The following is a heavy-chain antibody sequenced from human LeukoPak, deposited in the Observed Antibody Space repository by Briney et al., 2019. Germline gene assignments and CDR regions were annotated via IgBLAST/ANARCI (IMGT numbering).Heavy chain of an antibody. J-gene: IGHJ5*02. V-gene: IGHV4-30-4*01. Sequence: SGTLSLTCTVSGDSITSGDYYWSWIRQPPGKGLEWIGYSHYSGITSYNPSLRSRVTISGDTSKNQLSLRLTSVTAADTAMYYCARDAYCAGGRCPGAWFDPWGQGTLVTVSS. CDR3: ARDAYCAGGRCPGAWFDP. CDR2: SHYSGIT. D-gene: IGHD2-8*02. CDR1: GDSITSGDYY.